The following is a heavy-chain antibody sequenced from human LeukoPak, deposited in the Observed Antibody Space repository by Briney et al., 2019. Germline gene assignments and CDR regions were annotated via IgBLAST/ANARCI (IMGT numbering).Heavy chain of an antibody. J-gene: IGHJ4*02. Sequence: GESLKISCRGSRDSFTNYWIGWVRQMPGKGLEWMGLIYPYDSDTRYSPSFQGQVTISVDKSISTAYLQWTSLKASDTALYFCARGPDGAYYFDSWGQGTLVSVSS. V-gene: IGHV5-51*01. CDR3: ARGPDGAYYFDS. D-gene: IGHD1-14*01. CDR2: IYPYDSDT. CDR1: RDSFTNYW.